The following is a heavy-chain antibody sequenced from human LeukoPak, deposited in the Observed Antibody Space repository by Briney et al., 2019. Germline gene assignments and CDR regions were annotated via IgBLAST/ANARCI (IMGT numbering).Heavy chain of an antibody. Sequence: GGSLRLSCAASGFTFSSYVMHWVRQAPGKGLEWVAIISYDGSNEYYADSVKGRFTISRDNAKNSLYLQMNSLRAEDTAVYYCARSEWLLIDYWGQGTLVTVSS. D-gene: IGHD3-3*01. CDR1: GFTFSSYV. J-gene: IGHJ4*02. V-gene: IGHV3-30*04. CDR3: ARSEWLLIDY. CDR2: ISYDGSNE.